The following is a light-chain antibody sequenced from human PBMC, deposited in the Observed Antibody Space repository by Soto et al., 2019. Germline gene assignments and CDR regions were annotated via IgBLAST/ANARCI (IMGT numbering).Light chain of an antibody. J-gene: IGKJ5*01. CDR2: GAS. CDR3: QHCVDWPPVT. CDR1: QSVSSNY. V-gene: IGKV3-20*01. Sequence: SDFPNSPGTLSFSPGARATLSCRASQSVSSNYLAWYQQKPGQAPRLLISGASSRATGIPDRFSGSGSGTDFTLTISRLEPEDFALYYCQHCVDWPPVTFGQGTRVEIK.